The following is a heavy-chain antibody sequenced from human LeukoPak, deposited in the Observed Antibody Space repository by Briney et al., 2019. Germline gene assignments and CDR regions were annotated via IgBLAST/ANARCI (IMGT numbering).Heavy chain of an antibody. D-gene: IGHD4-17*01. J-gene: IGHJ4*02. CDR2: VSSSGGNT. Sequence: GGSLRLSCAASGFTFTNCAMTWVRQSPGKGLEWVSAVSSSGGNTYYAESVRGRFTISRDNSKNTVSLHMNSLRAEDTAVYYCAKAHDDYYFDYWGRGTRVTVSS. V-gene: IGHV3-23*01. CDR3: AKAHDDYYFDY. CDR1: GFTFTNCA.